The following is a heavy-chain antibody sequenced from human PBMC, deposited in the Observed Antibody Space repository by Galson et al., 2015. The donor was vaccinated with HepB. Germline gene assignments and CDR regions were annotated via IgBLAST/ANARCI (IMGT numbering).Heavy chain of an antibody. CDR2: IWYDGSNK. J-gene: IGHJ2*01. V-gene: IGHV3-33*01. Sequence: SLRLSCAASGFTFSSYGMHWVRQAPGKGLEWVAVIWYDGSNKYYADSVKGRFTISRDNSKNTLYLQMNSLRAEDTAVYYCARDEATVTWYFDLWGRGTLVTVSS. CDR3: ARDEATVTWYFDL. CDR1: GFTFSSYG. D-gene: IGHD4-17*01.